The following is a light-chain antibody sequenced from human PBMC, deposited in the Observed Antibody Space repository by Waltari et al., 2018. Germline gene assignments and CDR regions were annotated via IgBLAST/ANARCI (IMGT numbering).Light chain of an antibody. V-gene: IGKV3-11*01. J-gene: IGKJ3*01. CDR1: QSVSSY. Sequence: EIVLTQSPATLSLSPGEGATLSCRARQSVSSYLAWYQQKPGQAPRLLIYDASNRATGIPARFSGSGSGTDFTLTISSLEPEDFAVYYCQQRSNWPRTFGPGTKVDIK. CDR2: DAS. CDR3: QQRSNWPRT.